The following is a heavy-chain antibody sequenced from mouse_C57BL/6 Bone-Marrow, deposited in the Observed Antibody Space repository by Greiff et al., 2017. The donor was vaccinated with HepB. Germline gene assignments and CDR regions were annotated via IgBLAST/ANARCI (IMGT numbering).Heavy chain of an antibody. Sequence: EVKLKQSGAELVRPGASVKLSCTASGFNIKDDYMHWVKQRPEQGLEWIGWIDPENGDTEYASKFQGKATITADTSSNTAYLQLSSLTSEDTAVYYCTLYSNYVSWFAYWGQGTLVTVSA. V-gene: IGHV14-4*01. J-gene: IGHJ3*01. CDR2: IDPENGDT. CDR1: GFNIKDDY. CDR3: TLYSNYVSWFAY. D-gene: IGHD2-5*01.